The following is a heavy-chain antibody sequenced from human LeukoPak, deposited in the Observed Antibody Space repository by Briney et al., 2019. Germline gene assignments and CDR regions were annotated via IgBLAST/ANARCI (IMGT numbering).Heavy chain of an antibody. V-gene: IGHV4-59*01. D-gene: IGHD5-18*01. J-gene: IGHJ6*03. CDR1: GGSISSYY. CDR3: ARTEESGYSYGYFGYYYYMDV. CDR2: IYYSGST. Sequence: SETLSLTCTVSGGSISSYYWSWIRQPPGKGLEYIGYIYYSGSTNYNPSLKSRVTISVDTSKNQFSLKLSSVTAAGTAVYYCARTEESGYSYGYFGYYYYMDVWGKGTTVTVSS.